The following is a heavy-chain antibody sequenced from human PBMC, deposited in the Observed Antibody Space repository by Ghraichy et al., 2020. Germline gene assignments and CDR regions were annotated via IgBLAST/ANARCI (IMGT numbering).Heavy chain of an antibody. CDR3: ATRIEVRGVIIRRGLSDAFDI. J-gene: IGHJ3*02. Sequence: GGSLRLSCAASGFTFSSYSMNWVRQAPGKGLEWVSSISSSSSYIYYADSVKGRFTISRDNAKNSLYLQMNSLRAEDTAVYYCATRIEVRGVIIRRGLSDAFDIWGQGTMVTVSS. CDR1: GFTFSSYS. V-gene: IGHV3-21*01. CDR2: ISSSSSYI. D-gene: IGHD3-10*01.